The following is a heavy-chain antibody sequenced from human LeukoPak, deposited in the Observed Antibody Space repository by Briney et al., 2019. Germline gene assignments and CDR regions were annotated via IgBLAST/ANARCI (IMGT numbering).Heavy chain of an antibody. Sequence: ASVKVSCKASGYTFTGYYMHWVRQAPGQGLEWMGWINPNSGGTKYAQKFQGRVTMTRDTSKNQFSLKLSSVTAADTAVYYCARSIAVAGASPKDAFNIWGQGTMVTVSS. J-gene: IGHJ3*02. D-gene: IGHD6-19*01. CDR2: INPNSGGT. CDR1: GYTFTGYY. V-gene: IGHV1-2*02. CDR3: ARSIAVAGASPKDAFNI.